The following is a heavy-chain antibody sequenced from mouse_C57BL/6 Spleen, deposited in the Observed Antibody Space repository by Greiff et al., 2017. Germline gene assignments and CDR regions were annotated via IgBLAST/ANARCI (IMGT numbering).Heavy chain of an antibody. J-gene: IGHJ1*03. D-gene: IGHD1-1*01. CDR3: ARTYYGSEGYFDV. Sequence: QVQLQQSGAELAKPGASVKLSCKASGYTFTSYWMHGVKQRPGQGLEWIGYINPSSGYTKYNQKFKDKATLTADKSSSTAYMQLSSLTYEDSAVYCCARTYYGSEGYFDVWGTGTTVTVSS. CDR2: INPSSGYT. CDR1: GYTFTSYW. V-gene: IGHV1-7*01.